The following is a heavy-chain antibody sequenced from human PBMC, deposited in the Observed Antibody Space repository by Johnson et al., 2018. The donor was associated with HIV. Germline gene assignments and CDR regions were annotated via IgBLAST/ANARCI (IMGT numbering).Heavy chain of an antibody. CDR2: ISYDGSNK. D-gene: IGHD3-10*01. V-gene: IGHV3-30-3*02. J-gene: IGHJ3*02. CDR1: GFTFRSYI. CDR3: AKQYGSGLTGAFDI. Sequence: QVQLVESGGGVVQPGRSLRLSCAASGFTFRSYIMHWVRQAPGEGLEWVALISYDGSNKYYADSVKGRFTISRDNSKNTLYRQMNSLRAEDTAVYYCAKQYGSGLTGAFDIGGQGTMVTVSS.